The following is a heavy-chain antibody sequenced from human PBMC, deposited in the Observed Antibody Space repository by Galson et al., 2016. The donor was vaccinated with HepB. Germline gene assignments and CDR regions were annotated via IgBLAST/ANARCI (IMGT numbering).Heavy chain of an antibody. Sequence: SVKVSCKASGYTFTNYGLHWVRQAPGQRLEWMGWINAGNGDTKYSQKFQGRVTITRDTSASTAYMELTSLGSGDTAVFYCARVGISMLRGIIGSFDSWGQGTLVTVSS. CDR2: INAGNGDT. CDR1: GYTFTNYG. D-gene: IGHD3-10*01. CDR3: ARVGISMLRGIIGSFDS. V-gene: IGHV1-3*01. J-gene: IGHJ5*01.